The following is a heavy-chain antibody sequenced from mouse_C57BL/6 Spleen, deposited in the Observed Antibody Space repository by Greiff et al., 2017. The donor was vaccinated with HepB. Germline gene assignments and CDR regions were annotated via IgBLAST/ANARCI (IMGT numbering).Heavy chain of an antibody. V-gene: IGHV14-4*01. D-gene: IGHD1-1*01. CDR1: GFNIKDDY. CDR2: IDPENGDT. J-gene: IGHJ2*01. Sequence: EVQLQQSGAELVRPGASVKLSCTASGFNIKDDYMHWVKQRPEQGLEWIGWIDPENGDTEYASKFQGKATITADTSSNTAYLQLSSLTSEDTAVYYCTIPDYYGSRRSLYYFDYWGQGTTLTVSS. CDR3: TIPDYYGSRRSLYYFDY.